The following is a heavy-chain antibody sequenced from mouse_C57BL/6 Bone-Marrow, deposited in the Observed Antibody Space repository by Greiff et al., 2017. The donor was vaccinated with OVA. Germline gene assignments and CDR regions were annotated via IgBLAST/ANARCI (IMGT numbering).Heavy chain of an antibody. D-gene: IGHD1-1*01. CDR2: ISSGGSYT. CDR3: ARHYYGSSDY. CDR1: GFTFSSYG. J-gene: IGHJ2*01. V-gene: IGHV5-6*01. Sequence: EVKLVESGGDLVKPGGSLKLSCAASGFTFSSYGMSWVRQTPDQRLEWVATISSGGSYTYYPYSVQGRFTLSRDNATNTLYLQMSSLKSEDTAMYYYARHYYGSSDYWGQGTTLTVSS.